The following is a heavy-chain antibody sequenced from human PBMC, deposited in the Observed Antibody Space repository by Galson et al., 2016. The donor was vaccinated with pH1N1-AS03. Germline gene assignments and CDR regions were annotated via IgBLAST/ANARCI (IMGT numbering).Heavy chain of an antibody. J-gene: IGHJ6*02. CDR1: GYTFTTYG. CDR3: ARGGAVRGLLNYFHYYGLDV. Sequence: SVKVSCKAFGYTFTTYGISWVRQAPGHGLEWMGWISTYDGKTNYAQKLQGRVSMTTDTSTNTPYLDLRGLTPGDTAVYYRARGGAVRGLLNYFHYYGLDVWGQGTTVTVS. D-gene: IGHD3-10*01. V-gene: IGHV1-18*01. CDR2: ISTYDGKT.